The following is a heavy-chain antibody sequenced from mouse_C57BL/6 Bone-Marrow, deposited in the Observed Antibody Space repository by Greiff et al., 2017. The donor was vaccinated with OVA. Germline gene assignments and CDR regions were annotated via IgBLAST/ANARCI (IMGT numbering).Heavy chain of an antibody. D-gene: IGHD1-1*01. CDR3: AREGFTTVVPYWYFDV. CDR2: IYYSGTI. CDR1: GISITTGNYR. Sequence: EVKVEESGPGLVKPSQTVFLTCTVTGISITTGNYRWSWIRQFPGNKLEWIGYIYYSGTITYNPSLTSRTTITRDTPKNQFFLEMNSLTAEDTATYYCAREGFTTVVPYWYFDVWGTGTTVTVSS. J-gene: IGHJ1*03. V-gene: IGHV3-5*01.